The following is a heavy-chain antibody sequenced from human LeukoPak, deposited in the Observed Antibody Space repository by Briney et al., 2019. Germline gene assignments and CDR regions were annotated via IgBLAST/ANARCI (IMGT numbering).Heavy chain of an antibody. CDR1: GYTFTRYD. CDR2: MNPNSGNT. D-gene: IGHD1-26*01. V-gene: IGHV1-8*03. Sequence: ASVKVSCKASGYTFTRYDINWVRQATGPGLEWMGWMNPNSGNTGYAQKFQGRVTITRNTSISTAYMELSSLRSEDTAVYYCARGRVGARAHFDYWGQGTLVTVSS. J-gene: IGHJ4*02. CDR3: ARGRVGARAHFDY.